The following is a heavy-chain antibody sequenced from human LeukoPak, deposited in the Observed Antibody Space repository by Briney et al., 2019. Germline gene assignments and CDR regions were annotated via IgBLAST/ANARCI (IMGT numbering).Heavy chain of an antibody. D-gene: IGHD3-22*01. CDR3: GREKVYYCGSSGYSEGFDY. J-gene: IGHJ4*02. CDR2: IYYSGRN. V-gene: IGHV4-59*01. Sequence: SETLSLNCTVYSVSISSYYWSWLRQPQGKGLVWMSNIYYSGRNNSHPSLKSRATISVTSSNNHFSQQLSPVTAAATAVYYCGREKVYYCGSSGYSEGFDYWGQGTLVTVS. CDR1: SVSISSYY.